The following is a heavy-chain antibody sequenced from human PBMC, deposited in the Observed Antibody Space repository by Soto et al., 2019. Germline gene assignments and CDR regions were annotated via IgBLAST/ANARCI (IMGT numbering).Heavy chain of an antibody. CDR3: AKDSDSSSWYLTPDY. V-gene: IGHV3-30-3*01. CDR2: VSDDGGKK. Sequence: GGSQRLSCVASGFTFRNYARHWVRQAPGKGLEWVAVVSDDGGKKYYVDSVKGRFTISRDNSKNTLYLQMNSLRAEDTAVYYCAKDSDSSSWYLTPDYWGQGTLVTVSS. CDR1: GFTFRNYA. J-gene: IGHJ4*02. D-gene: IGHD6-13*01.